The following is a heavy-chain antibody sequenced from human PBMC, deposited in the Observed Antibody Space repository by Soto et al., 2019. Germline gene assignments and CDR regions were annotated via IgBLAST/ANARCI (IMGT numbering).Heavy chain of an antibody. CDR1: GGSISSYY. D-gene: IGHD2-15*01. J-gene: IGHJ6*03. Sequence: SETLSLTCTVSGGSISSYYWSWIRQPPGKGLEWIGYIYYSGSTNYNPSLKSRVTISVDTSKNQFSLKLSSVTAADTAVYYCARYGYCSGGSCDDYYYMDVWGKGTTVTVSS. CDR2: IYYSGST. V-gene: IGHV4-59*08. CDR3: ARYGYCSGGSCDDYYYMDV.